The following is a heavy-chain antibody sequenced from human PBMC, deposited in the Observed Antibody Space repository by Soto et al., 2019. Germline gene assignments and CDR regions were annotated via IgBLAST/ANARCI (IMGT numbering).Heavy chain of an antibody. D-gene: IGHD6-6*01. V-gene: IGHV3-23*01. J-gene: IGHJ4*02. CDR2: ISAVGDAT. CDR1: GFTFGSSV. Sequence: GGSLRLSCAASGFTFGSSVMSWVRQAPGKGLEWVSGISAVGDATYYADSVKGWFTISRDNSKNTLYLQMNSLRTDDTAVYYCAKGGRYSNSAYFDYWGQGSPVTVSS. CDR3: AKGGRYSNSAYFDY.